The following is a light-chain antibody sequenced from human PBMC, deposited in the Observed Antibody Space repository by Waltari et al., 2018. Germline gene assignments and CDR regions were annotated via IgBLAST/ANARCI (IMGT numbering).Light chain of an antibody. V-gene: IGLV2-14*03. CDR3: FSFTPTSRLAM. CDR2: DVT. J-gene: IGLJ3*02. Sequence: QSALTQPASVSGSPGQSITISCTGTSNSIGGPDFVSWYQQHPGQAPKLLIYDVTKRASGISSRFSGSKSGNTASLTISGLQAEDEADYYCFSFTPTSRLAMFAGGTKLTV. CDR1: SNSIGGPDF.